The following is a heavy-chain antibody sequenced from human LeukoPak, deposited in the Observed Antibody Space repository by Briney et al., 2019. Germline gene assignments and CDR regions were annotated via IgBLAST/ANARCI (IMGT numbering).Heavy chain of an antibody. Sequence: GGSLRLSCVVSGFTFSSYSMNWVRQAPGKGLEWVSSISSSSSYIYYADSVKSRFTISRDNSKNTLYLQMNSLRAEDTAVYYCARDLGDDGGYYFDYWGQGTLVTVSS. CDR1: GFTFSSYS. J-gene: IGHJ4*02. CDR2: ISSSSSYI. D-gene: IGHD5-24*01. CDR3: ARDLGDDGGYYFDY. V-gene: IGHV3-21*01.